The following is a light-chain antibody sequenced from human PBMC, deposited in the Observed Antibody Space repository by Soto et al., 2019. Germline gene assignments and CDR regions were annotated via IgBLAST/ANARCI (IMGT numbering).Light chain of an antibody. CDR2: GSS. CDR3: QQYNNWPPIT. CDR1: QSISSSY. J-gene: IGKJ5*01. V-gene: IGKV3-20*01. Sequence: EIVLTQSPGTLSLSPGERATLSCRASQSISSSYLAWYQQKPGQTPRLLIYGSSRRATGIPDRFSGSGSGTDFTLTISRLEPEDFAVYYCQQYNNWPPITFGQGTRLEIK.